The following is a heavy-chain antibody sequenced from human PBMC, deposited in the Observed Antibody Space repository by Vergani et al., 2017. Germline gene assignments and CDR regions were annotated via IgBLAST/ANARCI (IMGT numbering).Heavy chain of an antibody. V-gene: IGHV1-46*03. J-gene: IGHJ4*02. CDR3: ARGDYGILTGYRY. CDR2: INPSGGHT. Sequence: QVQLVQSGAEVKKPGSSVKVSCKASGGTFSSYAISWVQQAPGKGLEWMGIINPSGGHTNYAQKFQGRVTMTRDTSTSTVYMELSSLRSEDTAIYYCARGDYGILTGYRYWGQGTLVTVSA. CDR1: GGTFSSYA. D-gene: IGHD3-9*01.